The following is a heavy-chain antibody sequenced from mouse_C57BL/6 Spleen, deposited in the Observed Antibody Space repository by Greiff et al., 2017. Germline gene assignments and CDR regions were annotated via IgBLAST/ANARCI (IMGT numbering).Heavy chain of an antibody. CDR1: GYAFSSSW. V-gene: IGHV1-82*01. CDR3: ARGSSFADY. D-gene: IGHD1-1*01. CDR2: IYPGDGDT. Sequence: VKLMESGPELVKPGASVKISCKASGYAFSSSWMNWVKQRPGKGLEWIGRIYPGDGDTNYNGKFKGKATLTADKSSSTAYMQLSSLTSEDSAVYFCARGSSFADYWGQGTTLTVSS. J-gene: IGHJ2*01.